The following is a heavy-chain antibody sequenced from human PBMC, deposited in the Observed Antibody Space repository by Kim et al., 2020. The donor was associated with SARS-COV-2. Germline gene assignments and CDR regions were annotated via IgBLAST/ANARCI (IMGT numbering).Heavy chain of an antibody. J-gene: IGHJ4*02. CDR1: GGTFSSYA. CDR2: IIPILGIA. Sequence: SVKVSCKASGGTFSSYAISWVRQAPGQGLEWMGRIIPILGIANYAQKFQGRVTITADKSTSTAYMELSSLRSEDTAVYYCARACSSTSCYGPYFDYWGQGTLVTVSS. D-gene: IGHD2-2*01. V-gene: IGHV1-69*04. CDR3: ARACSSTSCYGPYFDY.